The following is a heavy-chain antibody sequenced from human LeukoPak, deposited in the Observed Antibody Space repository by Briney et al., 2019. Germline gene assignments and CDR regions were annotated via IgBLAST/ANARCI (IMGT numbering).Heavy chain of an antibody. CDR3: ARALVVTTPTDY. V-gene: IGHV1-2*02. D-gene: IGHD3-22*01. CDR2: INPNSGGT. CDR1: GYTFTGYY. Sequence: ASVKVSCKASGYTFTGYYMHWVRQAPGQGLEWMGWINPNSGGTNYAQKFQGRVTMTRDTSIRTAYMELSRLRSDDTAVYYCARALVVTTPTDYWGQGTLVTVSS. J-gene: IGHJ4*02.